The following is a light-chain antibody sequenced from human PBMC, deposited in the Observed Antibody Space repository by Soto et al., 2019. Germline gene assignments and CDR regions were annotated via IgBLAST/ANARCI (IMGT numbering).Light chain of an antibody. V-gene: IGKV3-20*01. J-gene: IGKJ1*01. CDR1: QSLTKRY. CDR3: QQFVESPLRWT. Sequence: EVVLTQSPGTLSLSPGERATLSCRASQSLTKRYLSWYQQKPGQAPRLLIYGASSRATGVPDRFSGSGSGTDFTLTISRLEPDDSAVYYCQQFVESPLRWTFGQGTKVEIK. CDR2: GAS.